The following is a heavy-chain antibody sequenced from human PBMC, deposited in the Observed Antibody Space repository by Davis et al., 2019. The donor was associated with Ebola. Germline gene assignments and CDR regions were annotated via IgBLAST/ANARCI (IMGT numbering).Heavy chain of an antibody. Sequence: GGSLRLSCAASGFTFSSYGMHWVRQAPGKGLEWVAVISYDGSNKYYADSVKGRFTISRDNAKNSLYLQMNSLRAEDTAVYYCASQDYDILTGYYSPYGMDVWGQGTTVTVSS. CDR2: ISYDGSNK. CDR1: GFTFSSYG. CDR3: ASQDYDILTGYYSPYGMDV. V-gene: IGHV3-30*03. J-gene: IGHJ6*02. D-gene: IGHD3-9*01.